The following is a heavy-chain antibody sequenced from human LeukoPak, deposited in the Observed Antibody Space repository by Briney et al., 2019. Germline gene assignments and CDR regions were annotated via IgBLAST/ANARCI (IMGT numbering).Heavy chain of an antibody. CDR2: IYSGGST. D-gene: IGHD1-26*01. CDR1: GFTVSSNF. CDR3: ARDASGSYSLAFDY. J-gene: IGHJ4*02. V-gene: IGHV3-53*01. Sequence: GGSLRLSCAASGFTVSSNFMAWVRQAPGKGLEWVSVIYSGGSTYYADSVKGRFTISRDNSKNALYLQMNGLRAEDTAVYYCARDASGSYSLAFDYWGQGTLVTVSS.